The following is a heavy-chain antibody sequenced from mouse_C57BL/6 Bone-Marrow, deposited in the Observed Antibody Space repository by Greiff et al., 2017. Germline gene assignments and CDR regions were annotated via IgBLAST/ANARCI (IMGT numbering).Heavy chain of an antibody. CDR3: ARVDGYGSFAY. D-gene: IGHD2-2*01. CDR1: GYSITSGYD. J-gene: IGHJ3*01. Sequence: EVKVEESGPGMVKPSQSLSLTCTVTGYSITSGYDWHWIRHFPGNKLEWMGYISYSGSTNYNPSLKSRISITHDTSKNHFFLKLNSVTTEDTATYYCARVDGYGSFAYWGQGTLVTVSA. CDR2: ISYSGST. V-gene: IGHV3-1*01.